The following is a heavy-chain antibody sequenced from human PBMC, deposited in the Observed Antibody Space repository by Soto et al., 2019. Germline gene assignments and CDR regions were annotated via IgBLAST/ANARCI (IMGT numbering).Heavy chain of an antibody. Sequence: PSETLSLTCTVSGGSMNTYYWTWIRQPGGKGLECVGRIYSSGGTNYNPSLQSRVTMSVDTSKKRISLKLTSVTAADTAVYYCARGTVTGVDYGMDVCGQGTTVTVSS. CDR3: ARGTVTGVDYGMDV. V-gene: IGHV4-4*07. J-gene: IGHJ6*02. CDR1: GGSMNTYY. D-gene: IGHD6-19*01. CDR2: IYSSGGT.